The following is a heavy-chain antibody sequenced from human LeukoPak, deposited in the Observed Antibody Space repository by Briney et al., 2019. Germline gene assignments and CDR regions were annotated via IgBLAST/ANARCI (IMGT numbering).Heavy chain of an antibody. CDR2: IKQDGSEK. J-gene: IGHJ4*02. V-gene: IGHV3-7*01. CDR1: GFTFSSYW. D-gene: IGHD5-24*01. CDR3: ARVRDGYNWDFDY. Sequence: GGSLRLSCAASGFTFSSYWMSWVRQAPGKGLEWVANIKQDGSEKYYVDSVKGRFTISRDNAKNSLYLQMNSLRAEDTAVYYCARVRDGYNWDFDYWGQGTLVTVSS.